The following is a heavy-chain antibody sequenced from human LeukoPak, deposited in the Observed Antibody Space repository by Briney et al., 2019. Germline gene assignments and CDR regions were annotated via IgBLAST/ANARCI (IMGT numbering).Heavy chain of an antibody. J-gene: IGHJ4*02. D-gene: IGHD2-15*01. V-gene: IGHV4-34*01. CDR2: INHSGST. CDR3: AREACSGGSCYSNY. Sequence: SETLSLTCAVYGGSFSGYYWSWIRQPPGKGLEWIGEINHSGSTNYNPSLKSRVTISVDTSKNQFSLKLSSVTAADTAVYYCAREACSGGSCYSNYWGQGTLVTVSS. CDR1: GGSFSGYY.